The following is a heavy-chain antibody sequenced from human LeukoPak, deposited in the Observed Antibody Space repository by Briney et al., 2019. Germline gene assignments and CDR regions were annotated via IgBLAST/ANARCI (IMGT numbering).Heavy chain of an antibody. CDR2: IYYSGST. CDR1: GGSISSSSYY. V-gene: IGHV4-39*07. J-gene: IGHJ1*01. Sequence: SETLSLTCTVSGGSISSSSYYWGWIRQPPGKGLEWIGSIYYSGSTYYNPSLKSRVTISVDTSKNQFSLKLSSVTAADTAVYYCAGTASSWTHRAEYFQHWGQGTLVTVSS. D-gene: IGHD6-13*01. CDR3: AGTASSWTHRAEYFQH.